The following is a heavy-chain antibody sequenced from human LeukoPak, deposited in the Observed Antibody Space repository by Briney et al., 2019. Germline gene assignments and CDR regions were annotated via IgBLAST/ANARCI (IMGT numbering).Heavy chain of an antibody. CDR3: AREMGCKYYYGRDV. V-gene: IGHV1-2*04. D-gene: IGHD2/OR15-2a*01. Sequence: ASVKVSCKASGYTFTGYYMHWVRQAPGQGLEWMGWINPNSGGTNYAQKFQGWVTMTSDTSISTAYMELSSLRSDDTAVYYCAREMGCKYYYGRDVWGQGTTVTVSS. CDR2: INPNSGGT. CDR1: GYTFTGYY. J-gene: IGHJ6*02.